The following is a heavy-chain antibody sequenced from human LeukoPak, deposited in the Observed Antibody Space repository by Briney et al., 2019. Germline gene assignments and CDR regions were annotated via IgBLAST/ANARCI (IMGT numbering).Heavy chain of an antibody. V-gene: IGHV4-59*12. D-gene: IGHD3-9*01. CDR1: GGSISSYY. CDR3: ARSGSDYDILTGYYL. CDR2: IYYSGST. J-gene: IGHJ4*02. Sequence: SETLSLTCTVSGGSISSYYWSWIRQPPGKGLEWIGYIYYSGSTNYNPSLKSRVTISVDTSKNQFSLKLSSVTAADTAVYYCARSGSDYDILTGYYLWGQGTLVTVSS.